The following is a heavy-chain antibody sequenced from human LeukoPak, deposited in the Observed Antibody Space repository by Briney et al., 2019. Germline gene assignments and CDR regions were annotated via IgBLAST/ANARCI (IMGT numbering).Heavy chain of an antibody. J-gene: IGHJ3*02. Sequence: SETLSLTCTVSGGSISSHYWSWIRQPPGKGLEWIAYIYYTGTTNYNPSLKSRVTISVDTSKNQFSLRLSSVTAADTAVYYCARQGIDAFDIWGQGTLVTVSS. CDR2: IYYTGTT. V-gene: IGHV4-59*08. CDR3: ARQGIDAFDI. CDR1: GGSISSHY.